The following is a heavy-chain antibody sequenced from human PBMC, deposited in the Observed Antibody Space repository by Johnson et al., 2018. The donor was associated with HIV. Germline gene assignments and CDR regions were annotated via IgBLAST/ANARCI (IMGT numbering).Heavy chain of an antibody. CDR2: IKSKTDGGTT. Sequence: EVQLVESGGGLVEPGGSLRLSCAATGFTFSNAWMSWVRQAPGKGLEWVGRIKSKTDGGTTDYAAPVKGRFTISRDDSKNTLYLQMNSLKTEDTAVYYCARGGARSSGYYSAFDIWGQGTMVTVSS. J-gene: IGHJ3*02. CDR3: ARGGARSSGYYSAFDI. V-gene: IGHV3-15*01. CDR1: GFTFSNAW. D-gene: IGHD3-22*01.